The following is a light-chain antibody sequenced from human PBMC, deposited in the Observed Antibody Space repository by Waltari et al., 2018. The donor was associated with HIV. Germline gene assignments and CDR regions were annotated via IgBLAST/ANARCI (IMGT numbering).Light chain of an antibody. Sequence: RVTITCRASQSISTWLAWYQLKPGKVPKLLIHAASSLESGVSTRFSGSGSGTDFTLTISSLQAEDVALYYCQQYFGPFPTTFGQGTRLEIK. J-gene: IGKJ5*01. CDR3: QQYFGPFPTT. V-gene: IGKV1-5*03. CDR1: QSISTW. CDR2: AAS.